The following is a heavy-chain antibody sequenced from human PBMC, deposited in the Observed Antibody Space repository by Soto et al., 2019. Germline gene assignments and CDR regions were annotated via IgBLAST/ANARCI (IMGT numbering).Heavy chain of an antibody. J-gene: IGHJ3*01. Sequence: EVQLLESGGGLVQPGGSLRLSCAASGFRFSSFDMNWVRQTAGKGLEWVSTISGKGGDTYYADSVRGRFTISRDVSKNTLYLQMNSLRVEVTAIYYCVKDPGERLYRAFDVWGQGTVVTVS. CDR2: ISGKGGDT. V-gene: IGHV3-23*01. CDR1: GFRFSSFD. CDR3: VKDPGERLYRAFDV. D-gene: IGHD7-27*01.